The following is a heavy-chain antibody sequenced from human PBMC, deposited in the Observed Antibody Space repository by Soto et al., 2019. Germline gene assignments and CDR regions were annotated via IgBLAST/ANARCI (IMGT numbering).Heavy chain of an antibody. CDR3: ASDYGSGSYRFDY. CDR1: GVSISSGDYS. CDR2: IYHDGRT. J-gene: IGHJ4*02. Sequence: QLQLQESVSGLVTPSQTLSLTCAVSGVSISSGDYSWSWIRQPPGKGLEWIGYIYHDGRTLYNPSLRSRGPRSLDRSKNQFSLKLSSVTAADTAVYYCASDYGSGSYRFDYWGQGTLVTVSS. D-gene: IGHD3-10*01. V-gene: IGHV4-30-2*01.